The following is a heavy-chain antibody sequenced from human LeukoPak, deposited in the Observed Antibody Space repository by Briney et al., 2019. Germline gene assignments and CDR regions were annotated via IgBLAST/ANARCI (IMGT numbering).Heavy chain of an antibody. CDR2: MNPYSGDR. D-gene: IGHD5-24*01. CDR1: GYTFTTYH. V-gene: IGHV1-8*03. CDR3: ATDRDGYNYYFDS. Sequence: ASVKVSCKTSGYTFTTYHINWVRQATGQGLEWLGWMNPYSGDRGYAQKFQGRLSITSDTSISTAYMELSSLRPEDTAVYYCATDRDGYNYYFDSWGQGTLVTVSS. J-gene: IGHJ4*02.